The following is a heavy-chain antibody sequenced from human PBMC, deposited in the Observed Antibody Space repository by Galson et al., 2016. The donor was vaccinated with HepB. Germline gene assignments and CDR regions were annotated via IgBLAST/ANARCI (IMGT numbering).Heavy chain of an antibody. J-gene: IGHJ6*02. CDR1: GFALGSYG. CDR3: AREVVPAANGYYYYCGMDV. V-gene: IGHV3-30*03. CDR2: ISFDGTKQ. D-gene: IGHD2-2*01. Sequence: SLRLSCAVSGFALGSYGMHWIRQVPGKGLEWVADISFDGTKQHYGDSVKGRFTISRDNSKNTLYLQMNSLRAEDTAVYYCAREVVPAANGYYYYCGMDVWGQGTTVTVSS.